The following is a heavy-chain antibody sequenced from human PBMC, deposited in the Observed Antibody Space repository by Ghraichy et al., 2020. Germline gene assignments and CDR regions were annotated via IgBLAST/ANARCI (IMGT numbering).Heavy chain of an antibody. CDR2: IYYSGST. Sequence: ESLNISCSVSGGSIGDDYWSWIRQPPGKGLEWIGYIYYSGSTNKNPSLKSRITISVDKSKNQFSLKLSSVTAADTAVYYCARVYCSGACYSSDLFDPWGQGTLVTVSS. D-gene: IGHD2-21*02. CDR1: GGSIGDDY. J-gene: IGHJ5*02. CDR3: ARVYCSGACYSSDLFDP. V-gene: IGHV4-59*01.